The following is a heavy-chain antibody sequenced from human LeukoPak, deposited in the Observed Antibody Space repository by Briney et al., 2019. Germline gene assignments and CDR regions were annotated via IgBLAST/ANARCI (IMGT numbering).Heavy chain of an antibody. CDR2: IRQDGSEK. CDR3: ARSRVQLWFAAFDI. CDR1: GFTFSSYW. D-gene: IGHD5-18*01. J-gene: IGHJ3*02. Sequence: GGYLRLSCAASGFTFSSYWMSWVRQAPGKGLEWVANIRQDGSEKYYVDSVKGRFTISRDNAKNSLYLQMNSLRAEDTAVYYCARSRVQLWFAAFDIWGQGTMVTVSS. V-gene: IGHV3-7*01.